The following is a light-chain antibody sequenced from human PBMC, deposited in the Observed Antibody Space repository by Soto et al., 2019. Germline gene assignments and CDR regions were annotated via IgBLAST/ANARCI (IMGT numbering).Light chain of an antibody. J-gene: IGLJ2*01. V-gene: IGLV2-14*01. CDR1: FNDVGGYNY. CDR2: EVS. Sequence: QSALTQPPSASGSPGQSVTISCTGTFNDVGGYNYVSWYQQHPDKAPKLIIFEVSNRPSGISSRFSGSKSGNTASLTISGLQAEDEADYYCASYTSSSTSVIFGRGTKLTVL. CDR3: ASYTSSSTSVI.